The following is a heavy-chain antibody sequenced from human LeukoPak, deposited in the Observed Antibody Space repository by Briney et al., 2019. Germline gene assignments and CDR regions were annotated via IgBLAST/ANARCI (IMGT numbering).Heavy chain of an antibody. D-gene: IGHD3-10*01. J-gene: IGHJ3*02. CDR3: ARDAHYYGSGSYYYAQEAFDI. Sequence: GGSLRLSCAVSGFTFSDYYMSWIRQAPGKGLEWVSYIGTSDTTIYYADSVKGRFTISRDNAKKSLYLQMNSLRAEDTAVYYCARDAHYYGSGSYYYAQEAFDIWGQGTMVPVSS. CDR1: GFTFSDYY. CDR2: IGTSDTTI. V-gene: IGHV3-11*04.